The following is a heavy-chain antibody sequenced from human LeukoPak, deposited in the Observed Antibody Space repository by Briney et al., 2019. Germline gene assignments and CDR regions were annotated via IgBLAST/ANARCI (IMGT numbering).Heavy chain of an antibody. CDR1: GFTFSSYA. D-gene: IGHD3-10*01. J-gene: IGHJ4*02. V-gene: IGHV3-23*01. Sequence: GGSLRLSCAASGFTFSSYAMSWVRQAPGKGLEWVSAISGSGGSTYYADSVKGRFTISRDNSKNTLYLQMNSLRAEDTAVYYCAKAPIIQIYGLGSFDYWGQGTLVTVSS. CDR3: AKAPIIQIYGLGSFDY. CDR2: ISGSGGST.